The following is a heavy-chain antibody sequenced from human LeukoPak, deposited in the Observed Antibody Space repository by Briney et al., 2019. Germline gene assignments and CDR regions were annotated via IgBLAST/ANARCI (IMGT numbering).Heavy chain of an antibody. CDR3: ARAPVGFRNWFDP. D-gene: IGHD1-14*01. V-gene: IGHV4-34*01. Sequence: SETLSLTCAVYGGSFSGYYWSWIRQPPGKGLEWIGEINHSGSTNYNPSLKSRVTISVDTSKNQFSLKLSSVTPEDTAVYYCARAPVGFRNWFDPWGQGTLVTVSS. CDR2: INHSGST. J-gene: IGHJ5*02. CDR1: GGSFSGYY.